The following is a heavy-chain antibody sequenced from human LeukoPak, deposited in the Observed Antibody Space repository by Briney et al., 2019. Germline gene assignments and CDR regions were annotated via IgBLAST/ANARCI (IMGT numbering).Heavy chain of an antibody. CDR2: ISGSGDST. V-gene: IGHV3-23*01. CDR1: GFTFSTYA. CDR3: ARDTTARYLDY. D-gene: IGHD3-9*01. J-gene: IGHJ4*02. Sequence: PGGSLRLSCAASGFTFSTYAVNWVRQAPGKGLEWVSTISGSGDSTYYADSVKGRFTISRDNSKNMVFLQMNSLRDDDTAVYYCARDTTARYLDYWGQGALVIVSS.